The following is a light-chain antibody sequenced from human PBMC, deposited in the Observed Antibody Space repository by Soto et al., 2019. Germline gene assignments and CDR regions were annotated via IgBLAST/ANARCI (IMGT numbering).Light chain of an antibody. CDR1: SSNIGAGYD. J-gene: IGLJ2*01. CDR2: NNN. CDR3: QSYDSSLRGHVV. V-gene: IGLV1-40*01. Sequence: QSVLTQPPSVSGAPGQRVTISCTGSSSNIGAGYDVHWYQQFPGTAPKLLISNNNNRPSGVPDRFSGSKSGTSASLAITGLQAEDEADYYCQSYDSSLRGHVVFGGGTQLTVL.